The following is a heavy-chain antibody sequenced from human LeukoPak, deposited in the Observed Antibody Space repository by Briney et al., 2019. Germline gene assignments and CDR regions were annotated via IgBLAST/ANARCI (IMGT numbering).Heavy chain of an antibody. D-gene: IGHD3-10*01. J-gene: IGHJ6*02. Sequence: SETLSLTCAVYGGSFSGYYWSWIRQPPGKGLEWIGEINHSGSTNYNPSLKSRVTISVDTSKNQFSLKLSSVTAADMAVYYCARVGSGSYRKRYYYYGMDVWGQGTTVTVSS. V-gene: IGHV4-34*01. CDR1: GGSFSGYY. CDR3: ARVGSGSYRKRYYYYGMDV. CDR2: INHSGST.